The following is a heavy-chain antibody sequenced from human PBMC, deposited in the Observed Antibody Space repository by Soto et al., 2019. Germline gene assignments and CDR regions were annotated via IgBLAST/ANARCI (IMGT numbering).Heavy chain of an antibody. D-gene: IGHD4-17*01. CDR1: GFTFSDYG. CDR3: ARVGVDDYPNYFDS. J-gene: IGHJ4*02. V-gene: IGHV3-33*01. Sequence: QVQLVESGGGVVQPGRSLRLSCAVSGFTFSDYGMFWVRQAPGKGLEWVAMIWFDGSTKHYADSVKGRFTISRDNSKNTLYLQMNSLRAEDTAVYYCARVGVDDYPNYFDSWGQGTQVTVSS. CDR2: IWFDGSTK.